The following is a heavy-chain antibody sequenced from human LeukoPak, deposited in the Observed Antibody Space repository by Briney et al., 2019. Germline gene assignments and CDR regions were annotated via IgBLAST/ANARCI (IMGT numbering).Heavy chain of an antibody. CDR1: GFTFSSYS. CDR3: ARDTFITMIVN. Sequence: GGSLRLSCAASGFTFSSYSMNWVRQAPGKGLEWVSYISSSSSTIYYADSVKGRFTISRDNAKNSLYLQMNSLRAEDTAVYYCARDTFITMIVNWGQGTLVTVSS. CDR2: ISSSSSTI. D-gene: IGHD3-22*01. J-gene: IGHJ4*02. V-gene: IGHV3-48*01.